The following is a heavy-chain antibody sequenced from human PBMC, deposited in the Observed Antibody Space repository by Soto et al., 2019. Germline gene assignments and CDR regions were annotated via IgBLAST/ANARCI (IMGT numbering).Heavy chain of an antibody. CDR2: INAGNGNT. CDR3: ARAIIIPRTIPKFDY. CDR1: GYTFTSYA. V-gene: IGHV1-3*01. J-gene: IGHJ4*02. D-gene: IGHD2-21*01. Sequence: ASVKVSCKASGYTFTSYAMHWVRQAPGQRLEWMGWINAGNGNTKYSQKFQGRVTITRDTSASTAYMELSSLRSEDTAVYYCARAIIIPRTIPKFDYWGQGTLVTVSS.